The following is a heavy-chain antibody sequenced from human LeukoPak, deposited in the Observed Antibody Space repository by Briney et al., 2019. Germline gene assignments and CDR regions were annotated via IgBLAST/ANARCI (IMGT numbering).Heavy chain of an antibody. Sequence: GASVKVSCKASGYTFTAQYMHWVRQAPGQGLEWMGWINPNNGDTKYAQSFLGRVTMTRDTSTTTAYMELSSLRSDDTGVYFCASYPRSIPTPPFDYWGQGTLVTVSS. J-gene: IGHJ4*02. V-gene: IGHV1-2*02. CDR1: GYTFTAQY. CDR2: INPNNGDT. CDR3: ASYPRSIPTPPFDY. D-gene: IGHD2-21*01.